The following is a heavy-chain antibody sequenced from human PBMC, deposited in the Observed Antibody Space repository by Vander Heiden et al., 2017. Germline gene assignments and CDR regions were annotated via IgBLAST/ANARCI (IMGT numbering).Heavy chain of an antibody. CDR3: ARRSSNYFYGMDV. Sequence: EVQLLESGGGLVQPGGSLRLSCAASGFTCSTYSMNWVRQAPGKGLEWVSYISSSSSTISYADSVKGRFTISRDNAKNSLYLQMHSLRDEDTAVYYCARRSSNYFYGMDVWGQGTTVTVSS. V-gene: IGHV3-48*02. CDR1: GFTCSTYS. J-gene: IGHJ6*02. D-gene: IGHD4-4*01. CDR2: ISSSSSTI.